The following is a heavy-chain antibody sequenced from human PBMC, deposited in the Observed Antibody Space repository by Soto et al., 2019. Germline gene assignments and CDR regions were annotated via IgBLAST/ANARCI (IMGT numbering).Heavy chain of an antibody. D-gene: IGHD6-19*01. Sequence: PGGSLRLSCAACGFTFSSYAMHWVRPAPGKGLEWVAVISYDGSNKYYADSVKGRFTISRDNSKNTLYLQMNSLRAEDTAVYYCASDCCRQGLGTSCWSYGMEVWGQGTTDTVSS. CDR1: GFTFSSYA. CDR2: ISYDGSNK. V-gene: IGHV3-30-3*01. J-gene: IGHJ6*02. CDR3: ASDCCRQGLGTSCWSYGMEV.